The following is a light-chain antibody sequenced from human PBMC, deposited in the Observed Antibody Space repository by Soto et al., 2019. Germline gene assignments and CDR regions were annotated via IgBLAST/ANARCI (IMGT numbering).Light chain of an antibody. CDR2: DAS. J-gene: IGKJ4*01. CDR1: QSVSSY. CDR3: QQRGNF. V-gene: IGKV3-11*01. Sequence: EIVLTQSPATLSLSPGERATLACRASQSVSSYLAWYQQKPGQAPRLLIYDASNRATGIPARFSGSGSGTAFTLTISRLELEDFAVYYCQQRGNFFGGGTKVEIK.